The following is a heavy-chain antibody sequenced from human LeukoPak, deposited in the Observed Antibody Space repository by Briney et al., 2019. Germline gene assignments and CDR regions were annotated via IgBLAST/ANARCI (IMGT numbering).Heavy chain of an antibody. D-gene: IGHD3-3*01. Sequence: ASVKVSCKASGYTFTSYDINWVRQASGEGLEWMGWMNPNSGNTGYAQKFQGRVTMTRNTSISTAYMELSSLRSEDTAAYYCARWAYDFWSGYYTYWFDPRGQGTLVTVSS. CDR2: MNPNSGNT. V-gene: IGHV1-8*01. CDR1: GYTFTSYD. J-gene: IGHJ5*02. CDR3: ARWAYDFWSGYYTYWFDP.